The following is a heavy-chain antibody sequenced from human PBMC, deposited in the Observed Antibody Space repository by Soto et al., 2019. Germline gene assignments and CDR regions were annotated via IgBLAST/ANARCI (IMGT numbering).Heavy chain of an antibody. CDR3: VRDSGAKLRRS. V-gene: IGHV1-69*13. J-gene: IGHJ4*02. CDR2: IVPIRRTA. D-gene: IGHD3-10*01. Sequence: ASVKVSCKASGGTFSSYRINWVRQAPGQGLEWVGGIVPIRRTADYAQTFQGRVIITADESARTSYMELRSLRSQDTAVYYCVRDSGAKLRRSRGQGTLVTVSS. CDR1: GGTFSSYR.